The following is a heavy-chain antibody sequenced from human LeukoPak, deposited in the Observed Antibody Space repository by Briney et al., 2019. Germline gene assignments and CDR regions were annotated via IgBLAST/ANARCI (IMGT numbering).Heavy chain of an antibody. D-gene: IGHD3-10*01. Sequence: ASVKVSCKASGGTFISYAISWVRQAPGQGLEWMGGIIPIFGTANYAQKFQGRVTITTDESTSTAYMELSSLRSEDTAVYYCAGDGYYGLGSYDYWGQGTLVTVSS. CDR2: IIPIFGTA. CDR1: GGTFISYA. CDR3: AGDGYYGLGSYDY. J-gene: IGHJ4*02. V-gene: IGHV1-69*05.